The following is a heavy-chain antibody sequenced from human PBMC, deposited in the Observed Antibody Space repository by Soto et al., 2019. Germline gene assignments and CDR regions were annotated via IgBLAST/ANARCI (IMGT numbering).Heavy chain of an antibody. CDR3: ARVFIVGATQLDY. J-gene: IGHJ4*02. CDR2: ISSSSSTI. CDR1: GFTFSSYS. Sequence: GGSLRLSCAASGFTFSSYSMNWVRQAPGKGLEWVSYISSSSSTIYYADSVKGRLTISRDNAKNSLYLQMNSLRDEDTAVYYCARVFIVGATQLDYWGQGTLVTVSS. V-gene: IGHV3-48*02. D-gene: IGHD1-26*01.